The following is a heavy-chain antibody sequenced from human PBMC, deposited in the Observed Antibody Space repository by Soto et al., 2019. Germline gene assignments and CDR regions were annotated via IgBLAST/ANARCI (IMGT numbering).Heavy chain of an antibody. Sequence: GSLRLSCAASGFTFSNAWMSWVRQAPGKGLEWVGRIKSKTDGGTTDYAAPVKGRFTISRDDSKNTLYLQMNSLKTEDTAVYYCTTGGSEQQPSTPQYFQHWGQGTLVTVSS. CDR1: GFTFSNAW. CDR3: TTGGSEQQPSTPQYFQH. D-gene: IGHD6-13*01. V-gene: IGHV3-15*01. CDR2: IKSKTDGGTT. J-gene: IGHJ1*01.